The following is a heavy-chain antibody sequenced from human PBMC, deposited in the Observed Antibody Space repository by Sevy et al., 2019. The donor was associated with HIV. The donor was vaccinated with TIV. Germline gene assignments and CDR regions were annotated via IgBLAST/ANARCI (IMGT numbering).Heavy chain of an antibody. Sequence: GGSLRLSCAASGFPFSNFAMSWVRQAPGKGLEWVSTLIGGGSRTYYADSVTGRFNISRDNSRNNLYLQLNILRAEDTAIYYCAKRRVQSGLSGGGANYGMDVCGRGTTVTVSS. CDR3: AKRRVQSGLSGGGANYGMDV. J-gene: IGHJ6*02. D-gene: IGHD2-8*02. CDR1: GFPFSNFA. CDR2: LIGGGSRT. V-gene: IGHV3-23*01.